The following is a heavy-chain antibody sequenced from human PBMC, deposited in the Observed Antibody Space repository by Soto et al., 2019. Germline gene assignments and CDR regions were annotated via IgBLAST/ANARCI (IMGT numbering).Heavy chain of an antibody. CDR3: ARSRTTVTPSGFQH. D-gene: IGHD4-17*01. J-gene: IGHJ1*01. V-gene: IGHV4-59*01. CDR1: GGSISSYY. CDR2: IYYSGST. Sequence: SETLSLTCTVSGGSISSYYWSWIRQPPGKGLEWIGYIYYSGSTNYNPSLKSRVTISVDTSKDQFSLKLSSVTAADTAVYYCARSRTTVTPSGFQHWGQGTLVTVSS.